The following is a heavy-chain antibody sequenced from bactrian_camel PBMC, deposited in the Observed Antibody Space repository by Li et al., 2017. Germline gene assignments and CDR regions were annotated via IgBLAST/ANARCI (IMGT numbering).Heavy chain of an antibody. CDR1: EYIANTYC. J-gene: IGHJ4*01. CDR2: FTRLSYF. Sequence: VQLVESGGGSVQAGGSLNLSCTTSEYIANTYCMGWYRQAPGKQREAVAALFTRLSYFYYADSVKGRFTISKDNAKNTLFLQMDSLKPEDSGMYYCTAEPYCTPLRGSIFFPTDYNYSGQGTQVTVS. D-gene: IGHD1*01. CDR3: TAEPYCTPLRGSIFFPTDYNY. V-gene: IGHV3S53*01.